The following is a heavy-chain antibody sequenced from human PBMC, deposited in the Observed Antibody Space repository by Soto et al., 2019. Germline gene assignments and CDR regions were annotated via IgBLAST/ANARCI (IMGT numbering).Heavy chain of an antibody. V-gene: IGHV4-4*02. D-gene: IGHD6-19*01. CDR1: GDSVSSPYY. J-gene: IGHJ4*02. Sequence: QVQLQESGPGLVKPSGTLSLTCAVSGDSVSSPYYWCWVRQPPGKGREWIGEVFHTGTTSYNPSLRIRVTISMDKSLHQFSLPPTSVTAADTAVYYCARSAGWYAVHSWGPGTLVIV. CDR2: VFHTGTT. CDR3: ARSAGWYAVHS.